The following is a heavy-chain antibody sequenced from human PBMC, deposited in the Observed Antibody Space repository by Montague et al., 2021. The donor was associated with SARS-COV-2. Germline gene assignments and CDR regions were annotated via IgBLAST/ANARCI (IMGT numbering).Heavy chain of an antibody. CDR3: ARGGGYYNYGLDF. CDR2: SGST. Sequence: SGSTDYSPSLKSRVTISPETSKNQFSLKVTSVTAADTAVSYGARGGGYYNYGLDFWGQGTTVTVSS. D-gene: IGHD3-22*01. J-gene: IGHJ6*02. V-gene: IGHV4-59*09.